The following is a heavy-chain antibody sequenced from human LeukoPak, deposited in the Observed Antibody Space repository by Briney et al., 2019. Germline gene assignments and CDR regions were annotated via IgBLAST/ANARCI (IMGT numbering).Heavy chain of an antibody. V-gene: IGHV3-21*01. CDR3: ARQPQVAHFDY. D-gene: IGHD2-15*01. J-gene: IGHJ4*02. CDR2: IINNGVYT. Sequence: GGSLRLSFAASGFTFTSYTMSWVRQAPGKGLEWVSSIINNGVYTYYTDSVKGRFTISRDNANNSLYLQMNSLSAEDTAIYYCARQPQVAHFDYWGQGTLVSVSS. CDR1: GFTFTSYT.